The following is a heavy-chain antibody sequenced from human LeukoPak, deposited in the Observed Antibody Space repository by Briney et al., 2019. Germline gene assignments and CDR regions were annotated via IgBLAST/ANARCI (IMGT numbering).Heavy chain of an antibody. CDR3: TRSPYSNYLDWFDP. D-gene: IGHD4-11*01. J-gene: IGHJ5*02. V-gene: IGHV4-59*08. CDR1: GGSISSYY. Sequence: SETLSLTCTVSGGSISSYYWSWIRQPPGKRLEWIGYIYYSGSTNYNPSLKSRVTISVDTSKNQFSLKLSSVTAADTAVYYCTRSPYSNYLDWFDPWGQGTLVTVSS. CDR2: IYYSGST.